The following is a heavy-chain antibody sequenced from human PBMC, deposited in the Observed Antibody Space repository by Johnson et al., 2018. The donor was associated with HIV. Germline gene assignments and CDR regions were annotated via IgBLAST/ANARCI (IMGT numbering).Heavy chain of an antibody. J-gene: IGHJ3*02. V-gene: IGHV3-64*01. CDR2: TSSNGGST. CDR1: GFTFSSYA. D-gene: IGHD2-2*02. CDR3: ASIQGGI. Sequence: EVQLLESGGGLVQPGGSLRLSCAASGFTFSSYAMHWVRQAPGKGLEYVSATSSNGGSTYYANSVKGRFSISRDNSKNTLYLQMNSLRAEDTAVYYCASIQGGIWGQGTMVTVSS.